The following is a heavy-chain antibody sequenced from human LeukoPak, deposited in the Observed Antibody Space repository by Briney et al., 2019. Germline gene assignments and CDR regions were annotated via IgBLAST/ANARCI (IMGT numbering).Heavy chain of an antibody. CDR3: ARAAVSGGRSDY. CDR2: INPNSGGT. Sequence: ASVKVSCKASGYTFTGYYMHWVRQAPGQGLEWMGWINPNSGGTNYAQEFQGRVTMTRDTSISTAYMELSRLRSDDTAVYYCARAAVSGGRSDYWGQGTLVTVSS. CDR1: GYTFTGYY. V-gene: IGHV1-2*02. D-gene: IGHD2-15*01. J-gene: IGHJ4*02.